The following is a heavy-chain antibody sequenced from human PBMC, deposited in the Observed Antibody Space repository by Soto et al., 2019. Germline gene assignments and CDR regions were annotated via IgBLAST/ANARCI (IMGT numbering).Heavy chain of an antibody. CDR3: AKDQGSSWYEIDY. D-gene: IGHD6-13*01. CDR1: GFTFSSYW. V-gene: IGHV3-74*01. J-gene: IGHJ4*02. CDR2: INSDGSST. Sequence: GGSLRLSCAASGFTFSSYWMHWVRQAPGKGLVWVSRINSDGSSTSYADSVKGRFTISRDNSKNTLYLQMNSLRAEDTAVYYCAKDQGSSWYEIDYWGQGTLVTVSS.